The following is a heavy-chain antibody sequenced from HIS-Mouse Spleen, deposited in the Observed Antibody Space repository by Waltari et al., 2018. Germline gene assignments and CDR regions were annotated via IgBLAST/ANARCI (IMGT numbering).Heavy chain of an antibody. V-gene: IGHV3-30-3*01. Sequence: QVQLVESGGGVVQPGRSRRLSCAAAGFTFSSYAMHWVRQAPGKGLEWVAVISYDGSNKYYADSVKGRFTISRDNSKNTLYLQMNSLRAEDTAVYYCARRRSYFDYWGQGTLVTVSS. J-gene: IGHJ4*02. CDR1: GFTFSSYA. CDR2: ISYDGSNK. CDR3: ARRRSYFDY.